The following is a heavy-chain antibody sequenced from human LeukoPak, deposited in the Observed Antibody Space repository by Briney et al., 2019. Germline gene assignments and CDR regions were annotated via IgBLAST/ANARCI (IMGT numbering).Heavy chain of an antibody. J-gene: IGHJ6*03. D-gene: IGHD3-16*02. Sequence: SETLSLTCTVSGGSISNYYWSWIRQPPGKGLEWIGHIYYSESNNYNPSLKSRVSISVDTSKNQFSLRLSSVTAADTAVYCCARVDPELEARYYYYMDVWGKGTTVPVSS. CDR1: GGSISNYY. CDR2: IYYSESN. V-gene: IGHV4-59*01. CDR3: ARVDPELEARYYYYMDV.